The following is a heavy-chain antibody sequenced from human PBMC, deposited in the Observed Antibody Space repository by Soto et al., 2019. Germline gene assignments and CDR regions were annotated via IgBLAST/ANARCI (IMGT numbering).Heavy chain of an antibody. CDR1: GGSFSGYY. CDR3: ARGPKCSGGSCFPFDY. Sequence: QVQLQQWGAGLLKPSETLSLTCAVYGGSFSGYYWSWIRQPPGKGLEWIGEINNSGSTNYNPSLKSRVTISVDTSKNQFSLKLSSVTAADTAVYYCARGPKCSGGSCFPFDYWGQGTLVTVSS. D-gene: IGHD2-15*01. CDR2: INNSGST. J-gene: IGHJ4*02. V-gene: IGHV4-34*01.